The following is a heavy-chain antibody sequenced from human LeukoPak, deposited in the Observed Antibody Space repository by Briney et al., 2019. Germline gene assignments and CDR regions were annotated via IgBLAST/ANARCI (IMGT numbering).Heavy chain of an antibody. J-gene: IGHJ3*02. CDR3: TRSTNLEAFDI. D-gene: IGHD2-8*01. Sequence: PSETLSLTCTVSGGSISSYYWSWIRQPPGKGLEWIGCIYYSGSTNYNPSLKSRVTVSVDTSKNQCSLKLNSVTTADTAVYYCTRSTNLEAFDIWGQGTMVTVSS. V-gene: IGHV4-59*01. CDR2: IYYSGST. CDR1: GGSISSYY.